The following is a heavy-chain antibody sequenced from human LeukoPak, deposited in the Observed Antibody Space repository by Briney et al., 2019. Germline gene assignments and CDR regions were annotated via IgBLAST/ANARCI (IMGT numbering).Heavy chain of an antibody. J-gene: IGHJ6*02. Sequence: SETLSLTCTVSGGSISSGGYYWSWIRQHPGKGLEWIGYSYYSGSTYYNPSLKSRVTISVDTSKNQFSLKLSSVTAADTAVYYCARQDTAMEYYYYGMDVWGQGTTVTVSS. CDR3: ARQDTAMEYYYYGMDV. CDR2: SYYSGST. CDR1: GGSISSGGYY. V-gene: IGHV4-31*03. D-gene: IGHD5-18*01.